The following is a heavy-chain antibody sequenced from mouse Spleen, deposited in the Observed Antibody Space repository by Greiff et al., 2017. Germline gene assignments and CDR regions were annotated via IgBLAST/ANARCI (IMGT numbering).Heavy chain of an antibody. CDR3: ARRAYYDGSYHYFDY. CDR2: ISCYNGAN. V-gene: IGHV1S34*01. CDR1: GYSFTGYY. Sequence: LVKTGASVKLSCKASGYSFTGYYMHWVKQSHGKSLEWIGYISCYNGANSYKQKFKGKATFTVDTSSSKAYMQFNNLTSEDSAVYFCARRAYYDGSYHYFDYWGQGTTLTVSS. J-gene: IGHJ2*01. D-gene: IGHD1-1*01.